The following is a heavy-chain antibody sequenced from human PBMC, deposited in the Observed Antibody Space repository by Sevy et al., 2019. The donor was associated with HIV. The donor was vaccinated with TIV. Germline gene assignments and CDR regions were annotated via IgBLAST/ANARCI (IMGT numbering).Heavy chain of an antibody. V-gene: IGHV3-21*01. CDR3: ARDGGCSSTSCLLYFDY. J-gene: IGHJ4*02. CDR2: ITSGSTYI. D-gene: IGHD2-2*01. CDR1: GFTFNSYT. Sequence: GSLRLSCAASGFTFNSYTVNWVRQAPGKGLEWVSSITSGSTYIYYADSVKGRFTISRDNAKNSLYLQMNSLRAEDTAVYYCARDGGCSSTSCLLYFDYWGQGSLVTVSS.